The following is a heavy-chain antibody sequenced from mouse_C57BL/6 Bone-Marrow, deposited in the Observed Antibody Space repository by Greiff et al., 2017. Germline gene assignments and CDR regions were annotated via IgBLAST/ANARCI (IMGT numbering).Heavy chain of an antibody. J-gene: IGHJ3*01. CDR3: ARGVYDGYYGAY. CDR2: ISYDGSN. Sequence: VQLQQSGPGLVKPSQSLSLTCSVTGYSITSGYYWNWIRQFPGNKLEWMGYISYDGSNNYNPSLKNRISITRDTSKNQFFLKLNSVTTEDTATYYCARGVYDGYYGAYWGQGTLVTVSA. V-gene: IGHV3-6*01. CDR1: GYSITSGYY. D-gene: IGHD2-3*01.